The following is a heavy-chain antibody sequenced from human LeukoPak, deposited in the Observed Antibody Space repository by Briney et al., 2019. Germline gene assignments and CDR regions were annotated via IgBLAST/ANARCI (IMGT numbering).Heavy chain of an antibody. D-gene: IGHD1-26*01. Sequence: SETLSLTCTVSGGSISSSSYYWGWIRQPPGKGLEWIGSIYYSGSTYYNPSLKSRVTISVDTSKNQFSLKLSSVTAADTAVYYCARRGSGSYPGAFDIWGQGTMVTVSS. CDR3: ARRGSGSYPGAFDI. J-gene: IGHJ3*02. CDR1: GGSISSSSYY. CDR2: IYYSGST. V-gene: IGHV4-39*01.